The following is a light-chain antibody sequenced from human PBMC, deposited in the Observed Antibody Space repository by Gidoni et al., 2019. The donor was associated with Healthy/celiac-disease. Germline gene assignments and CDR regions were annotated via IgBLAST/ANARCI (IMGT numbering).Light chain of an antibody. V-gene: IGKV1-33*01. Sequence: DIQMTQSPSSLSAPVGDRVTITCQASQDISNYLNWYQQKPGKAPKLLIYDASNLETGVPSRFSGSGSGTDFTFTISSLQPEDMATYYCQQYDNLPPFTFXPXTKVDIK. CDR2: DAS. J-gene: IGKJ3*01. CDR1: QDISNY. CDR3: QQYDNLPPFT.